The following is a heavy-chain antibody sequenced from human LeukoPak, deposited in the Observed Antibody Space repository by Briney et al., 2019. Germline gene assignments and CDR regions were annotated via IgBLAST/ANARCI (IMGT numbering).Heavy chain of an antibody. CDR3: AREGSAAIDY. CDR2: IQYDGSKK. D-gene: IGHD6-13*01. J-gene: IGHJ4*02. CDR1: GFTFSSNG. V-gene: IGHV3-30*02. Sequence: GGSLRLSCVASGFTFSSNGMHWVRQAPGKGLEWVTFIQYDGSKKYYADSVKGRFTISRDNSKNSLYLQMNSLRAEDTAVYYCAREGSAAIDYWGQGTLVTVSS.